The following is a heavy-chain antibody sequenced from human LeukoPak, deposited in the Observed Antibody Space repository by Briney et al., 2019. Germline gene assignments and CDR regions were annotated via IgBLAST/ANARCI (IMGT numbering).Heavy chain of an antibody. CDR2: IYPGDSDT. V-gene: IGHV5-51*01. J-gene: IGHJ4*02. D-gene: IGHD2-15*01. CDR1: GYSFTSYW. Sequence: GESLKISCKGSGYSFTSYWIGWMRPMPGKGLEWMGIIYPGDSDTRYSPSFQGQVTISADKSISTAYLQWSSLKASDTAVYYCARPEVDCSGGSCYSGLLYWGQGTLVTVSS. CDR3: ARPEVDCSGGSCYSGLLY.